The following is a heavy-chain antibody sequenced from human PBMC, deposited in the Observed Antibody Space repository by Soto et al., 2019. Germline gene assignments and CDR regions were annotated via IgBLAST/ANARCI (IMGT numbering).Heavy chain of an antibody. CDR1: GYSFADYW. Sequence: GESLKISWNGSGYSFADYWITRVRQKPGKGLEWMGRIDPSDSQTYYSPSFRGHVTISVTKSITTVFLQWSSLRASDTAMYYCARQIYDSDTGPNFQYYFDSWGQGTPVTVSS. J-gene: IGHJ4*02. CDR2: IDPSDSQT. D-gene: IGHD3-22*01. CDR3: ARQIYDSDTGPNFQYYFDS. V-gene: IGHV5-10-1*01.